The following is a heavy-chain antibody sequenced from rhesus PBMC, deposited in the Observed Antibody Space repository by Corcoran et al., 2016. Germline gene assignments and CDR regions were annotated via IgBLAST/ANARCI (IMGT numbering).Heavy chain of an antibody. Sequence: EVQLVESGGGLVQPGGSLRLSCAASGFTFSSYGMHWVRQAPGKGLEWVSVISYDGSKKYFADSVKDRFTIYRDYSKNMLYLQMHNLKLEDTAVDYCARASPLHSKGWYFDLWGPGTPITISS. CDR2: ISYDGSKK. J-gene: IGHJ2*01. D-gene: IGHD4-23*01. CDR3: ARASPLHSKGWYFDL. V-gene: IGHV3-54*02. CDR1: GFTFSSYG.